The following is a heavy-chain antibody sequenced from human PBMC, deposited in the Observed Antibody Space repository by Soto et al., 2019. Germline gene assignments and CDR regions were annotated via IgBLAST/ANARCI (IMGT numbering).Heavy chain of an antibody. D-gene: IGHD4-17*01. J-gene: IGHJ3*02. CDR3: ARIYGDYAFDI. V-gene: IGHV4-59*08. CDR2: IYYSGST. CDR1: GGSISSYY. Sequence: SETLSLTCTVSGGSISSYYWSWIRQPPGKGLEWIGYIYYSGSTNYNPSLKSRVTISVDTSKNQFSLKLSSVTAADTAVYYCARIYGDYAFDIWGQGTMVTVSS.